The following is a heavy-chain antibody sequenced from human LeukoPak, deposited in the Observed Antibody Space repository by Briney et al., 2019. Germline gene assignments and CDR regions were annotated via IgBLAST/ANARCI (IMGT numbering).Heavy chain of an antibody. CDR2: MNPNSGNT. CDR1: GYTFTSYD. Sequence: ASVKVSCKASGYTFTSYDINWVRQATGQGLEWMGWMNPNSGNTGYAQKFQGRVTMTRNTSISTAYMELSSLRSEDTAVYYCARDGIPWFGEYSMDVWGQGTTVTVSS. J-gene: IGHJ6*02. V-gene: IGHV1-8*01. CDR3: ARDGIPWFGEYSMDV. D-gene: IGHD3-10*01.